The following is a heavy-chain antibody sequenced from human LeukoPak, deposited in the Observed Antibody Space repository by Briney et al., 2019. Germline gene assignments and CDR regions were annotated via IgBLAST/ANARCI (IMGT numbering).Heavy chain of an antibody. D-gene: IGHD2-15*01. CDR2: ISGSGGST. CDR1: GFTFSSYA. J-gene: IGHJ4*02. V-gene: IGHV3-23*01. CDR3: AKGSPLYCSGGTCSYYFDY. Sequence: PGGSLRLSCAASGFTFSSYAMSWVRQAPGKGLEWVSAISGSGGSTYYADSVKGRFTISRDNSKNTLYLQMNSLRAEDTAVYSCAKGSPLYCSGGTCSYYFDYWGQGTLVTVSS.